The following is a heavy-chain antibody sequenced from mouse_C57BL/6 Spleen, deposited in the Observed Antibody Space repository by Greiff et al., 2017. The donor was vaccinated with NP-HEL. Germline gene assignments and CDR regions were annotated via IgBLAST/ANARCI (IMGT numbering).Heavy chain of an antibody. CDR3: ARSDHYYGHAMDY. CDR1: GYAFTNYL. CDR2: INPGSGGT. D-gene: IGHD1-2*01. Sequence: QVQLKQSGAELVRPGTSVKVSCKASGYAFTNYLIEWVKQRPGQGLEWIGVINPGSGGTNYNEKFKGKATLTADKSSSTAYMQLSSLTSEDSAVYFCARSDHYYGHAMDYWGQGTSVTVSS. J-gene: IGHJ4*01. V-gene: IGHV1-54*01.